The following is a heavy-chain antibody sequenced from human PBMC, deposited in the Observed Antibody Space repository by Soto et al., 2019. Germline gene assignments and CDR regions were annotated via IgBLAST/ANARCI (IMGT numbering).Heavy chain of an antibody. Sequence: EVQLLESGGGLLQPGGSLRLSCAASGFTFSNYGMNWVRQAPGKGLEWVSGISTNGDTANYADSVKGRFTISRDNSKNALYIQMNGLRPQDTAVYYCAKDLSRWRHYAFDYWRQGTLVTVSS. V-gene: IGHV3-23*01. CDR3: AKDLSRWRHYAFDY. CDR1: GFTFSNYG. CDR2: ISTNGDTA. J-gene: IGHJ4*02. D-gene: IGHD4-17*01.